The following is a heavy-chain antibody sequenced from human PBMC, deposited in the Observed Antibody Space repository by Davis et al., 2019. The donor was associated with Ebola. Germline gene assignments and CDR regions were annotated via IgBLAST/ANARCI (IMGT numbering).Heavy chain of an antibody. CDR1: GFTFSGSA. Sequence: GESLKISCAASGFTFSGSAMHWVRQASGKGLEWVGRIRSKANSYATAYAASVKGRFTISRDDSKNTAYLQMNSLKTEDTAVYYFTGSDGDYDYWGQGTLVTVSS. CDR2: IRSKANSYAT. J-gene: IGHJ4*02. V-gene: IGHV3-73*01. D-gene: IGHD4-17*01. CDR3: TGSDGDYDY.